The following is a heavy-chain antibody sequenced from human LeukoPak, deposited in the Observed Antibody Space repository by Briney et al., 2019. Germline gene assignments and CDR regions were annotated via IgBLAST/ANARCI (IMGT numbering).Heavy chain of an antibody. D-gene: IGHD3-3*01. CDR3: ARSPYYDFWSGYSATYYFDY. J-gene: IGHJ4*02. CDR2: IYTSGST. CDR1: GGSISSYY. V-gene: IGHV4-4*07. Sequence: PSETLSLTCTASGGSISSYYWSWIRQPAGKGLEWIGRIYTSGSTNYNPSLKSRATMSVDTSKNQFSLKLSSVTAADTAVYYGARSPYYDFWSGYSATYYFDYWGQGTLVTVSS.